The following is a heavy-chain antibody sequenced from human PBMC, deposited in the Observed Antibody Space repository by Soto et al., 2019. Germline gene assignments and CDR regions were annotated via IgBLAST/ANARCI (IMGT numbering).Heavy chain of an antibody. CDR2: IYYSGST. J-gene: IGHJ4*02. V-gene: IGHV4-59*01. D-gene: IGHD4-4*01. CDR3: ARHTPSTSLDY. Sequence: SVIPSLSKNFSGGKMINYDGTLIRQPPGKGLEWIGYIYYSGSTNYNPSLKSRVTISVDTSKNQFSLKLSSVTAADTAVYYCARHTPSTSLDYRGQGTLVTLSS. CDR1: GGKMINYD.